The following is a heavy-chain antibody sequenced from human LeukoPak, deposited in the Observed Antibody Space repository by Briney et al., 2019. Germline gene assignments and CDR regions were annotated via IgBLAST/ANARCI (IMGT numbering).Heavy chain of an antibody. CDR1: GFTFSSYG. Sequence: GGSLRLSCAASGFTFSSYGMHWVRQAPGKGLEWVAVLSYDGSNKYYADSVKGRFTISRDNSKNTLYLQMNSLRAEDTAVYYSAKDLLWFGEHSYYGMDVWGQGTTVTVSS. CDR2: LSYDGSNK. CDR3: AKDLLWFGEHSYYGMDV. D-gene: IGHD3-10*01. J-gene: IGHJ6*02. V-gene: IGHV3-30*18.